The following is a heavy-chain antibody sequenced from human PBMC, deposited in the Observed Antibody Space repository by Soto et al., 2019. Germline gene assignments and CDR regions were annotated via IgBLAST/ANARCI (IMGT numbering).Heavy chain of an antibody. Sequence: GGSLRLSCAFSCLTVVSNYMSWVRQAPGKGLEWVSVIYSDGGTYYTDSVKGRFTISKDNSKNTLYLQMTRLRAEDTAMYYCASMVRGAPVGFWGQGTLVTV. D-gene: IGHD3-10*01. CDR2: IYSDGGT. V-gene: IGHV3-53*01. J-gene: IGHJ4*02. CDR1: CLTVVSNY. CDR3: ASMVRGAPVGF.